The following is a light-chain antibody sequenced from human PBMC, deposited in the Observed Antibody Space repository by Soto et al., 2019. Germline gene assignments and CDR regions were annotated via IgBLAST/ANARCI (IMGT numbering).Light chain of an antibody. CDR3: QHSNSYSEA. J-gene: IGKJ1*01. Sequence: DIQMTQSPSTLSGSVGDRVTITCRASQTISSWLAWYQRKPGKAPKLLSYKASTLKSGAPSRFSGSGSATEFPLTISSLQPDDFATYYCQHSNSYSEAFGQGTKVDIK. CDR1: QTISSW. V-gene: IGKV1-5*03. CDR2: KAS.